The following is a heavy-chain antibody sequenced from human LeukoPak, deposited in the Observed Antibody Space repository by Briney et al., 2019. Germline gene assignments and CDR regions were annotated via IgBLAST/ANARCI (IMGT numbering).Heavy chain of an antibody. CDR3: AKGVRVLAVADGNWYFDL. CDR1: GFIFSNYW. CDR2: IKEDGSEK. V-gene: IGHV3-7*01. Sequence: PGGSLRLSCAASGFIFSNYWMSWVRQAPGKGLEWVANIKEDGSEKYYVDSVKGRFSIFRENAKNSLYLQMNSLRAEDTAVYYCAKGVRVLAVADGNWYFDLWGRGTLVTVSS. D-gene: IGHD6-19*01. J-gene: IGHJ2*01.